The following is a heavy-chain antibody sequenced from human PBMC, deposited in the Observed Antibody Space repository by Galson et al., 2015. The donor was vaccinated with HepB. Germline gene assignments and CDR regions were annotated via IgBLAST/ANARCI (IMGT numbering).Heavy chain of an antibody. CDR1: GFIFSDSA. V-gene: IGHV3-73*01. CDR2: IRSKVKNYAT. Sequence: SLRLSCAASGFIFSDSAIHWVRQASGKGLEWVGRIRSKVKNYATVYSVSVKGRFTISRNDSKNTAFLQMNSLKTEDTAVYYCLSNYYWGQGTLVTVSS. CDR3: LSNYY. J-gene: IGHJ4*02.